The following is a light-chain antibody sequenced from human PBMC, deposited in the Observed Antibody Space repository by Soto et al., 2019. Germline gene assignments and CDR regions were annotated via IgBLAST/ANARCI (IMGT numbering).Light chain of an antibody. CDR1: NIGSKS. V-gene: IGLV3-21*02. CDR2: DDS. Sequence: SYELAQPSSVSVAPGQTASITCGGNNIGSKSVHWYQQKPGQAPVVVIYDDSDRPSGIPERFSGSNSGNTATLTISRVEAGDEADYYCQVWDSDSDQYVFGGGTKVTVL. J-gene: IGLJ1*01. CDR3: QVWDSDSDQYV.